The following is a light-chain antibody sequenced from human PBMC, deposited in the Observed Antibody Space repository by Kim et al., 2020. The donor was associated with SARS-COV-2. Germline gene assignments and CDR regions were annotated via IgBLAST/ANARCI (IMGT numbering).Light chain of an antibody. V-gene: IGLV3-21*04. CDR2: YDS. Sequence: SYELTQPPSVSVAPGKTARITCGGNNIGSKSVHWYQQKPGQAPVLVIYYDSDRPSRIPERFSGSNSGNTATLTISRVEAGDEDDYYCQVWDSSSDHVVFG. CDR3: QVWDSSSDHVV. J-gene: IGLJ2*01. CDR1: NIGSKS.